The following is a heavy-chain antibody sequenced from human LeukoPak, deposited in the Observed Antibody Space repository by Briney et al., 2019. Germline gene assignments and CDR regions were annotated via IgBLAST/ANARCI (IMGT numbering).Heavy chain of an antibody. J-gene: IGHJ3*02. CDR3: ARAVQDCSGGSCYYAFDI. V-gene: IGHV1-8*01. Sequence: ASVKVSCKASGYTFTSYDINWVRQATGQGLEWMGWMNPNSGNTGYAQKFQGRVTMTRNTSISTAYMELSSLRSEDTAVYYCARAVQDCSGGSCYYAFDIWGRGTMVTVSS. CDR1: GYTFTSYD. D-gene: IGHD2-15*01. CDR2: MNPNSGNT.